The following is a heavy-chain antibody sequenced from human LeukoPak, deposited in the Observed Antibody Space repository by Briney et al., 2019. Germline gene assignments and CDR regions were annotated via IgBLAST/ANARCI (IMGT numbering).Heavy chain of an antibody. CDR1: GFTFSNFA. J-gene: IGHJ2*01. CDR3: ARDTGWYFDL. CDR2: IVGSSST. V-gene: IGHV3-21*01. D-gene: IGHD5-18*01. Sequence: PGGSLRLSCAASGFTFSNFAMTWVRQAPGKGLEWVSSIVGSSSTYYADSLKGRFTISRDNAKNSLYLQMNSLRAEDTAVYYCARDTGWYFDLWGRGTLVTVSS.